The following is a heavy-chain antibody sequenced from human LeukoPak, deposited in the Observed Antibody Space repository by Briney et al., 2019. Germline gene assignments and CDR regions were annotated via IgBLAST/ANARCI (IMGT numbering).Heavy chain of an antibody. J-gene: IGHJ6*03. D-gene: IGHD3-10*01. V-gene: IGHV3-20*04. CDR1: GFTFDDYG. Sequence: GGSLRLSCAASGFTFDDYGMSWVRQAPGKGLEWVSGINWNGGSTGYADSVKGRFTISRDNAKNSLYLQMNSLRAEDTALYYCARGGYGSGSYDLYYYYYMDVWGKGTTVTVSS. CDR2: INWNGGST. CDR3: ARGGYGSGSYDLYYYYYMDV.